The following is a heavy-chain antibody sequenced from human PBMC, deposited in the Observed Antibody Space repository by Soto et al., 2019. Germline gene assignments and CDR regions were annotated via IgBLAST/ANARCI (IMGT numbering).Heavy chain of an antibody. CDR2: IYYSGST. CDR3: ARDRRAVAGPYYYYYGMDV. V-gene: IGHV4-59*01. Sequence: SETLSLTCTVSGGSISSYYWSWIRQPPGKGLEWIGYIYYSGSTNYNPSLKSRVTISVDTSKNQFSLKLSSVTAADTAVYYCARDRRAVAGPYYYYYGMDVWGQGTTVTVSS. J-gene: IGHJ6*02. D-gene: IGHD6-19*01. CDR1: GGSISSYY.